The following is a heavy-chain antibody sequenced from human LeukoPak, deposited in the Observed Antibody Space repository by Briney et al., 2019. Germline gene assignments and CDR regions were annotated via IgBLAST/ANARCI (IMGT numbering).Heavy chain of an antibody. D-gene: IGHD2-2*01. CDR1: GYTFTSYG. V-gene: IGHV1-18*01. Sequence: ASVKVSCKASGYTFTSYGISWQRQAPGQGLEWMGWISAYNGNTNYAQKLQVRVTMATDTSTSTAYMELRSLRSDDTAVYYCARGYCSSTSCYRVDSFRPRLDYWGQGTLVTVSS. CDR3: ARGYCSSTSCYRVDSFRPRLDY. J-gene: IGHJ4*02. CDR2: ISAYNGNT.